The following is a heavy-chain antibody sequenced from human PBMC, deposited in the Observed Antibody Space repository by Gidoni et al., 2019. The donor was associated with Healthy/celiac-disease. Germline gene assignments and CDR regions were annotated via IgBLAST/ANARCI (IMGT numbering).Heavy chain of an antibody. CDR3: ARVHYGSGSYSSDY. Sequence: QVQLVESGGGLVKPGGSLRLSCAASGFTFSDYYMSWIRQAQGKGLEWVSYISSSSSYTNYADSVKGRFTISRDNAKNSLYLQMNSLRAEDTAVYYCARVHYGSGSYSSDYWGQGTLVTVSS. CDR2: ISSSSSYT. D-gene: IGHD3-10*01. V-gene: IGHV3-11*06. CDR1: GFTFSDYY. J-gene: IGHJ4*02.